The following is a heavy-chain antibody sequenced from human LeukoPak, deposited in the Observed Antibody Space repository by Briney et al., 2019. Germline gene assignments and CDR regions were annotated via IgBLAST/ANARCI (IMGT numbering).Heavy chain of an antibody. V-gene: IGHV3-49*03. J-gene: IGHJ4*02. CDR1: GFTFGDYA. Sequence: PGGSLRLSCTASGFTFGDYAISWFRQAPGKRLEWVGFIRSKAYGGTTEYAASVKGRFTISRDDSKSIAYLQMNSLKTEDTAVYYCTRVVHYYDSSGYQKYYFDYWGQGTLVTVSS. D-gene: IGHD3-22*01. CDR3: TRVVHYYDSSGYQKYYFDY. CDR2: IRSKAYGGTT.